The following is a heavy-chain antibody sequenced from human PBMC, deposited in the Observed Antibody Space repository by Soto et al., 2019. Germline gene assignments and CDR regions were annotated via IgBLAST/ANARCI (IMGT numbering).Heavy chain of an antibody. CDR1: GGSFSGYY. CDR3: ARANVDYYDSSGPFDY. CDR2: INHSGST. D-gene: IGHD3-22*01. V-gene: IGHV4-34*01. Sequence: SETLSLTCAVYGGSFSGYYWSWIRQPPGKGLEWIGEINHSGSTNYNPSLKSRVTISVDTSKNQFSLKLSSVTAEDTAVYYCARANVDYYDSSGPFDYWGQGTLVTVSS. J-gene: IGHJ4*02.